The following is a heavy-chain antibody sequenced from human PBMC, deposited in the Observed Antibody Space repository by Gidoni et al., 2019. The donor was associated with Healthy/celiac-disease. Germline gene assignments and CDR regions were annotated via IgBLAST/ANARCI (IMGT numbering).Heavy chain of an antibody. D-gene: IGHD2-15*01. CDR2: IIPIFGTA. V-gene: IGHV1-69*01. J-gene: IGHJ6*02. CDR3: ASGAVVAAPYYYGMDV. Sequence: QVQLVQSGAEVKKPGSSLTVPCKPSGGTFRIFAISWVRQAPGQGLEWMGGIIPIFGTANYAQKFQGRVTITADESTSTAYMELSSLRSEDTAVYYCASGAVVAAPYYYGMDVWGQGTTVTVSS. CDR1: GGTFRIFA.